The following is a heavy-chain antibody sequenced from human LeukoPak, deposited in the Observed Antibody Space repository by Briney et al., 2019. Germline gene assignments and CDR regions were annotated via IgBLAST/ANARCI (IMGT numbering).Heavy chain of an antibody. V-gene: IGHV3-9*01. CDR2: ISWNSGSI. J-gene: IGHJ6*02. CDR3: AKDGVSDFWSGYSNPYYYYGMDV. Sequence: GRSLRLSCAASGFTFDDYAMHWVRQAPGKGLEWVSGISWNSGSIGYADSVKGRFTISRDNAKNSLHLQMNSLRAEDTALYYCAKDGVSDFWSGYSNPYYYYGMDVWGQGTTVTVSS. CDR1: GFTFDDYA. D-gene: IGHD3-3*01.